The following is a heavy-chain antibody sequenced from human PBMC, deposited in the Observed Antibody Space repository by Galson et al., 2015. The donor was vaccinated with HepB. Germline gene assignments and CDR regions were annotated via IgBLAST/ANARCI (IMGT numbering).Heavy chain of an antibody. Sequence: SLRLSCAASGFTFDDYAMHWVRQAPGKGLEWVSGISWNSGSIGYADSVKGRFTISRDNAKNSLYLQMNSLRAEDTALYYCAKGRSGVTGDRWDYFDYWGQGTLVTVSS. CDR1: GFTFDDYA. V-gene: IGHV3-9*01. J-gene: IGHJ4*02. CDR2: ISWNSGSI. D-gene: IGHD2-21*02. CDR3: AKGRSGVTGDRWDYFDY.